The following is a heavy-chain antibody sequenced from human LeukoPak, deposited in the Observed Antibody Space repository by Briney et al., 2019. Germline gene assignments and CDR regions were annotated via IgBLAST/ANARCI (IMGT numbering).Heavy chain of an antibody. CDR1: GLTFNNYA. CDR2: LSGSGTST. CDR3: AKAGFRTGYSEFDY. Sequence: GGSLRLSCAASGLTFNNYAMSWVRQAPGKGLEWVSALSGSGTSTYYADSVKGRFTISRDNSKNTVHLQVNSLRAEDTAVYYCAKAGFRTGYSEFDYWGQGTLVTVSS. J-gene: IGHJ4*02. D-gene: IGHD3/OR15-3a*01. V-gene: IGHV3-23*01.